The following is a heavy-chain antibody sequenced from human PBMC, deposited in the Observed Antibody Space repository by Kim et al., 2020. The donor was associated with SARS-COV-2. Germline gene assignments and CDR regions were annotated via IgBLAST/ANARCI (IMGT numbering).Heavy chain of an antibody. D-gene: IGHD6-19*01. J-gene: IGHJ4*02. CDR3: AKDITAGYSSGPFDY. V-gene: IGHV3-9*01. Sequence: DSVKGRFTISRDNAKNSLYLQMNSLRAEDTALYYCAKDITAGYSSGPFDYWGQGTLVTVSS.